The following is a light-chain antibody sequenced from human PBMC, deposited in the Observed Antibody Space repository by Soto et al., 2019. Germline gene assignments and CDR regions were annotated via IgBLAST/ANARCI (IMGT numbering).Light chain of an antibody. V-gene: IGKV3-20*01. CDR3: QQYGSSPFT. Sequence: EIVLTQSPGTLSLSPGERATLSCRASQSVSSSYLAWYQQKPGQAPRLLIYGASSRATGIPDRFSGSGSVTDFTLTISRLEPEDFAVYDCQQYGSSPFTVGPGTKVDIK. CDR1: QSVSSSY. CDR2: GAS. J-gene: IGKJ3*01.